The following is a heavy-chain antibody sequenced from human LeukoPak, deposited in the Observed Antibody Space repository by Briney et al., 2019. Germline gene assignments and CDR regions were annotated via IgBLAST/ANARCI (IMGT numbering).Heavy chain of an antibody. J-gene: IGHJ4*02. CDR3: ARDQDCGGDCASFDY. Sequence: GGALRLSCAASGFTFSSYWMSWVRQAPGKGLEWVANIKQDGSEKYYVDSVKGRFTISRDNAKNSLYLQMNSLRAEDTAVYYCARDQDCGGDCASFDYWGQGTLVTVSS. D-gene: IGHD2-21*01. CDR1: GFTFSSYW. CDR2: IKQDGSEK. V-gene: IGHV3-7*01.